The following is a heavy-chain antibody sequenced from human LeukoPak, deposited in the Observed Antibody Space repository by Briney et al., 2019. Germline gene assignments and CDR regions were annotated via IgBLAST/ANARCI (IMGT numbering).Heavy chain of an antibody. J-gene: IGHJ5*02. CDR2: IIPSSGYT. CDR3: ARDPHYGSGSYYPNWFDP. Sequence: ASVKVSCKASGYTFTDYNMHWVRQAPGQGLEWMGWIIPSSGYTDYAQKFQGRVTMTWDTSISTAYMELSRLRSDDTAVYYCARDPHYGSGSYYPNWFDPWGQGTLVTVSS. CDR1: GYTFTDYN. V-gene: IGHV1-2*02. D-gene: IGHD3-10*01.